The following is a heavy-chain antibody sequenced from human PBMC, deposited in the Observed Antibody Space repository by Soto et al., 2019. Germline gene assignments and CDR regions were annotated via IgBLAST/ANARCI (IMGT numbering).Heavy chain of an antibody. J-gene: IGHJ6*02. V-gene: IGHV3-53*04. CDR3: ASTATGDYYYYGMDV. Sequence: EVQLVESGGGLVQPGGSLRLSCAASGFTVSSNYMSWVRQAPGKRLEWVSVIYSGGSTYYADSVKGRFTISRHNSKNTRYHQINSLRAEDTAVYYCASTATGDYYYYGMDVWGQGTTVTVSS. CDR2: IYSGGST. CDR1: GFTVSSNY. D-gene: IGHD5-18*01.